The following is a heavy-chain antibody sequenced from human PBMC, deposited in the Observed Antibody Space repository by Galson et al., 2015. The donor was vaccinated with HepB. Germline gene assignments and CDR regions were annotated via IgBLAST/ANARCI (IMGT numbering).Heavy chain of an antibody. V-gene: IGHV1-18*01. Sequence: SVKVSCKASGYTFTSYGISWVRQAPGQGLEWMGWISAYNGNTNYAQKLQGRVTMTTDTSTSTAYMELRSLRSDDTAVYYCARDLLAAASGPGFNWFDPWGQGTLVTVSS. CDR1: GYTFTSYG. D-gene: IGHD6-13*01. CDR2: ISAYNGNT. CDR3: ARDLLAAASGPGFNWFDP. J-gene: IGHJ5*02.